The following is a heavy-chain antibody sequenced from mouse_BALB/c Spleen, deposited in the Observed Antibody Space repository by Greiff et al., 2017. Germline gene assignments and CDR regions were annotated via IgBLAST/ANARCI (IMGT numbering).Heavy chain of an antibody. CDR1: GFNIKDYY. Sequence: EVQLQQSGAELVRSGASVKLSCTASGFNIKDYYMHWVKQRPEQGLEWIGWIYPENGDTEYAPKFQGKATMTADTSSNTAYLQLSSLTSEDTAVYYCTQIYYDYGFAYWGQGTLVTVSA. V-gene: IGHV14-4*02. J-gene: IGHJ3*01. CDR3: TQIYYDYGFAY. D-gene: IGHD2-4*01. CDR2: IYPENGDT.